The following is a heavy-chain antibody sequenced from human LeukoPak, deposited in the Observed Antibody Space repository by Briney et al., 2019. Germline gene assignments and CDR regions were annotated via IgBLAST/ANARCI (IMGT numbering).Heavy chain of an antibody. Sequence: SETLSLTCTVAGDSISSGGYYWSWIRQPPGKGLEWIGYIYYSGSTNYNPSLKSRVTISVDTSKNQFSLKLSSVTAADTAVYYCARLPNFWSGFDYWGQGTLVTVSS. CDR2: IYYSGST. CDR3: ARLPNFWSGFDY. J-gene: IGHJ4*02. V-gene: IGHV4-61*08. CDR1: GDSISSGGYY. D-gene: IGHD3-3*01.